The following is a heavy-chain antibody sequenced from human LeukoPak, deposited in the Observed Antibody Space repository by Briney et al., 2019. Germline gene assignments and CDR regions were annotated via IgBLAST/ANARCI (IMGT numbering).Heavy chain of an antibody. J-gene: IGHJ3*02. V-gene: IGHV3-23*01. CDR2: ISSRNGNT. Sequence: SGGSLRLSCTASGFRFPDYAMTWVRQAPGKGLEWVSSISSRNGNTFYSASVEGRFTISRDDSRNTLYLQMNTLRAEDTAIYYCAKDRGLYSGVFAFYIWGQGTLTVSS. D-gene: IGHD1-26*01. CDR1: GFRFPDYA. CDR3: AKDRGLYSGVFAFYI.